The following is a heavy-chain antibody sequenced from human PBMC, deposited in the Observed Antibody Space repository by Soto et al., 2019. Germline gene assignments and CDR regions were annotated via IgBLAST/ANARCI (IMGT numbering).Heavy chain of an antibody. CDR1: GGSISSYY. J-gene: IGHJ4*02. Sequence: SETLSLTCTVSGGSISSYYWSWIRQPPGKGLEWIGYIYYSGSTNYNPSLKSRVTISVDTSKNQFSLKLSSVTAADTAVYYCARVGGLIVGANFDYWGQGTLVTVSS. V-gene: IGHV4-59*01. D-gene: IGHD1-26*01. CDR2: IYYSGST. CDR3: ARVGGLIVGANFDY.